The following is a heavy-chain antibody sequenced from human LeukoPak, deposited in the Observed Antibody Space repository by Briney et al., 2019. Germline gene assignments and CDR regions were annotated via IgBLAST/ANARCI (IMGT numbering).Heavy chain of an antibody. CDR2: IYTSGST. D-gene: IGHD3-10*01. V-gene: IGHV4-61*02. CDR3: ALGGLLWFGELAIEF. CDR1: GGSISSGSYY. J-gene: IGHJ6*01. Sequence: SQTLSLTCTVSGGSISSGSYYWSWIRQPAGKGLEWIGRIYTSGSTNYNPSLKSRVTISVVTAKNQFSLKLSSVTAADTAEYYCALGGLLWFGELAIEFLGKGTPVTGSS.